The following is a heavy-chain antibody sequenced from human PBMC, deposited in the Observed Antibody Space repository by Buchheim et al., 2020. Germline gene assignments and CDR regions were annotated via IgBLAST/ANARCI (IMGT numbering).Heavy chain of an antibody. D-gene: IGHD1-26*01. J-gene: IGHJ6*02. V-gene: IGHV3-11*01. CDR2: ISSSGSTI. CDR1: GFPFCDYY. CDR3: ASTVLVHSGYYGMDV. Sequence: QVQLVESGGGLVKPGGSLRLSCAASGFPFCDYYMSWIRPAPGEGLEWVSYISSSGSTIYYAHSVKGRFTIPRDNAKNSLFLQMNGLRAEDTAVYYCASTVLVHSGYYGMDVWGQGTT.